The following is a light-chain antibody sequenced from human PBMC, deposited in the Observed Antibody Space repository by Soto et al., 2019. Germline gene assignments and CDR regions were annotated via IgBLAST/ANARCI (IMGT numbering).Light chain of an antibody. V-gene: IGKV1-5*01. J-gene: IGKJ5*01. CDR3: QQYNSYPIT. CDR2: DAS. CDR1: QSISSW. Sequence: DIQMTQSPSTLSASVGDRAPITCRASQSISSWLAWYQQNPGKAPKLLIYDASNLESGVPSRFSGSGSGTEFTLTISSLQPDDFATYYCQQYNSYPITFGQGTRLEIK.